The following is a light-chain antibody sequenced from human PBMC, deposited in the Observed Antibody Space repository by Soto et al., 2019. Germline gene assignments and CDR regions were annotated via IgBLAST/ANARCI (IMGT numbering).Light chain of an antibody. J-gene: IGKJ5*01. Sequence: DIVMTQSPLSLPVTPGEPASISCRSSQSLLHRNGYNYLDWYLQKPGQSPQFLIYLGSNRASGVPDRFSGSGSGTDFTLKISRVEAEDVGVYYCMQALQSPITFGRGTLLEIK. CDR2: LGS. CDR1: QSLLHRNGYNY. CDR3: MQALQSPIT. V-gene: IGKV2-28*01.